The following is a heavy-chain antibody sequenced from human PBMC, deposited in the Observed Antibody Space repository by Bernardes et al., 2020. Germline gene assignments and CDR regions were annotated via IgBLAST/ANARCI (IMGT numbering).Heavy chain of an antibody. J-gene: IGHJ4*02. CDR1: GVSISRSSYY. CDR2: IYYSGTT. Sequence: SETLSLTCTVSGVSISRSSYYWGWIRQPPGKGLEWIGSIYYSGTTDYNPSLKSRVTISVYPSKNQFSLRVTTVTAADTAEYCCASSPYNWNYYFDYWGQGILVNVPS. CDR3: ASSPYNWNYYFDY. D-gene: IGHD1-7*01. V-gene: IGHV4-39*01.